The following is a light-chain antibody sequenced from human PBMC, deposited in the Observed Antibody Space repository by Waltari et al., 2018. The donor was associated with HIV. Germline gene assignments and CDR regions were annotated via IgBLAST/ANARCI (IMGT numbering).Light chain of an antibody. CDR1: SSDVGTYNL. CDR2: EVS. Sequence: QSALTQPASVSGSPGQSITIPCTGTSSDVGTYNLVSWYQQRPGKAPKLIISEVSQRPAEFSNHFSGSKSANTASLTISGLQAEDEADYYCCSYAGSTNWVFGGGTKLTVL. CDR3: CSYAGSTNWV. J-gene: IGLJ3*02. V-gene: IGLV2-23*02.